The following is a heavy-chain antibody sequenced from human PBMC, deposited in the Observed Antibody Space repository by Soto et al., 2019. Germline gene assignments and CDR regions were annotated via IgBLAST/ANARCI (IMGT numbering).Heavy chain of an antibody. CDR2: ISGSGGST. D-gene: IGHD5-12*01. V-gene: IGHV3-23*01. CDR3: AKIYIVATIRDPLDY. J-gene: IGHJ4*02. CDR1: GFTFSSYA. Sequence: GGSLRLSCAASGFTFSSYAMSWVRQAPGKGLEWVSAISGSGGSTYYADSVKGRFTISRDNSKNTLYLQMNSLRAEDTAVYYCAKIYIVATIRDPLDYWGQGTLVTVSS.